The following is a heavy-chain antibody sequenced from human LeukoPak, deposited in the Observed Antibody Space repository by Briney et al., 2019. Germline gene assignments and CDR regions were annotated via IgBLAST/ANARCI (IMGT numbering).Heavy chain of an antibody. CDR1: GGSISSYY. CDR2: IYYSGST. Sequence: SETLSLTCTVSGGSISSYYWSWIRQPPGKGLEWIGYIYYSGSTNYNPSLKSRVTISVDTSKNQFSLKLSSVAAADTAVYYCARVWLYSSGWYYFDYWGQGTLVTVSS. V-gene: IGHV4-59*01. J-gene: IGHJ4*02. CDR3: ARVWLYSSGWYYFDY. D-gene: IGHD6-19*01.